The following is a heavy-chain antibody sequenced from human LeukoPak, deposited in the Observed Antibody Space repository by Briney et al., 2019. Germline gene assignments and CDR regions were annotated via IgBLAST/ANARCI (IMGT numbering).Heavy chain of an antibody. Sequence: PGGSLRLSCAASGSTFSSYSMNWVRQAPGKGLEWVSSISSSSSYIYYADSVKGRFTISRDNAKNSLYLQMNSLRAEDTAVYYCASGLGVWGSYRPYYFDYWGQGTLVTVSS. D-gene: IGHD3-16*02. J-gene: IGHJ4*02. CDR3: ASGLGVWGSYRPYYFDY. CDR2: ISSSSSYI. V-gene: IGHV3-21*01. CDR1: GSTFSSYS.